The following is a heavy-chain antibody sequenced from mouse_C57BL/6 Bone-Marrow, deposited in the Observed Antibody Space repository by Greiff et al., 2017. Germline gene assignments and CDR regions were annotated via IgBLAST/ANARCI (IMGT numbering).Heavy chain of an antibody. Sequence: EVQVVESGAELVKPGASVKLSCTASGFNIKDYDMHWVKQRTEKGLEWIGRIDPEDGETKYAPKFQGKATITADTSSNTAYLQLSSLTSEDTAVYYCARWDDGYPWYFDVWGTGTTVTVSS. V-gene: IGHV14-2*01. J-gene: IGHJ1*03. D-gene: IGHD2-3*01. CDR1: GFNIKDYD. CDR3: ARWDDGYPWYFDV. CDR2: IDPEDGET.